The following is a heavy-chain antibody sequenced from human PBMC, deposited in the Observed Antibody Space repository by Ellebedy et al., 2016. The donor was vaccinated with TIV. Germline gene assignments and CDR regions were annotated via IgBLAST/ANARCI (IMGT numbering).Heavy chain of an antibody. V-gene: IGHV3-23*01. J-gene: IGHJ4*02. D-gene: IGHD2-15*01. CDR3: AKLVRGKVYPDMVVAGAGYYFDR. CDR1: GFTFSNYA. CDR2: IPGTGGGSNT. Sequence: GESLKISCAASGFTFSNYAMSWVRQAPGKGLEWVSTIPGTGGGSNTYYADSVRGRFTISRDNSENTLFLHMNSLRAEDTALYYCAKLVRGKVYPDMVVAGAGYYFDRWGQGTLVTVSS.